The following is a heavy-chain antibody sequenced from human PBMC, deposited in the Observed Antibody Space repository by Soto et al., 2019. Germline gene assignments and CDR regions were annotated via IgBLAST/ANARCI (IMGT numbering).Heavy chain of an antibody. CDR3: AKEHSSWFREH. J-gene: IGHJ1*01. V-gene: IGHV3-30*18. Sequence: GGSLRLSCAASGFTFRSYGMHWVRQAPGKGLEWVEVISYDGSNKYYADSVKGRLTISRDKSKNTLYLQMNSLRAEDTAVYYCAKEHSSWFREHWGQGILFISSS. D-gene: IGHD6-13*01. CDR1: GFTFRSYG. CDR2: ISYDGSNK.